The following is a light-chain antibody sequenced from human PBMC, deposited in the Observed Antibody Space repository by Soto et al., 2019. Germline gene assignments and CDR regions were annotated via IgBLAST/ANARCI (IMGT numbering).Light chain of an antibody. CDR1: SSDVGGYNY. Sequence: HSALTQPPSASGSPGQSVTISCTGTSSDVGGYNYVSWYQQHPGKAPKLMIYEVSNRPSGVSNRFSGSKSGNTASLTISGLQAEDEADYYCSSYTSSSTRVFGTGTKLTVL. V-gene: IGLV2-14*01. CDR3: SSYTSSSTRV. J-gene: IGLJ1*01. CDR2: EVS.